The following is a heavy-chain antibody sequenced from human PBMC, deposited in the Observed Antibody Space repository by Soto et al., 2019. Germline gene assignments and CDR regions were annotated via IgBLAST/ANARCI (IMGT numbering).Heavy chain of an antibody. V-gene: IGHV4-59*01. CDR1: GGSISSYY. Sequence: SETLSLTCTVSGGSISSYYWSWIRQPPGKGLEWIGYTYYSGSTNYNPSLKSRVTISVDTSKNQFSLKLSSVTAADTAVYYCARGGYSGYAHGLFDYWGQGTLVTVSS. D-gene: IGHD5-12*01. J-gene: IGHJ4*02. CDR2: TYYSGST. CDR3: ARGGYSGYAHGLFDY.